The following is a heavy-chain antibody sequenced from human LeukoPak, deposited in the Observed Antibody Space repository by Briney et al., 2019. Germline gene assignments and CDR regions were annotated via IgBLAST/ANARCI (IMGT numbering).Heavy chain of an antibody. CDR3: AKDKGDVGARPFDY. J-gene: IGHJ4*02. CDR2: ISASGGST. Sequence: GGSLRLSCAASGFTFSSYAMSWVRQAPGKGLEWVSAISASGGSTNYADSVKGRFTISRDNSKNTLYLQMNSLRAEDTAVYYCAKDKGDVGARPFDYWGQGTLVTVSS. V-gene: IGHV3-23*01. CDR1: GFTFSSYA. D-gene: IGHD1-26*01.